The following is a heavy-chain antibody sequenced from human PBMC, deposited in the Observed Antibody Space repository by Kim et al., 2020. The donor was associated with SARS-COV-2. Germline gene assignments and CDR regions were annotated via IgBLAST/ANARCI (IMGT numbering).Heavy chain of an antibody. Sequence: GGSLRLSCAASGFTFSSYGMHWVRQAPGKGLEWVAVISYDGSNKYYADSVKGRFTISRDNSKNTLYLQMNSLRAEDTAVYYCAKGSRERYQLLYRYSGDPFDYWGQGTLVTVSS. D-gene: IGHD2-2*02. CDR3: AKGSRERYQLLYRYSGDPFDY. V-gene: IGHV3-30*18. CDR1: GFTFSSYG. CDR2: ISYDGSNK. J-gene: IGHJ4*02.